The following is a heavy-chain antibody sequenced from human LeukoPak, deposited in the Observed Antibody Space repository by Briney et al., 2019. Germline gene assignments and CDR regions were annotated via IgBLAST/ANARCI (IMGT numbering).Heavy chain of an antibody. CDR3: ARDKTMIVAGGRRVDY. Sequence: GASVKVSCKASGYTFTSYGISWVRQAPGQGPEWMGWISAYNGNTNYAQKLQGRVTMTTDTSTSTAYMELRSLRSDDTAVYYCARDKTMIVAGGRRVDYWGQGTLVTVSS. D-gene: IGHD3-22*01. CDR2: ISAYNGNT. J-gene: IGHJ4*02. V-gene: IGHV1-18*01. CDR1: GYTFTSYG.